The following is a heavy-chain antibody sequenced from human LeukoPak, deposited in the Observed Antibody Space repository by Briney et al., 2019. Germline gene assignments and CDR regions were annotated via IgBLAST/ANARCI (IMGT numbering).Heavy chain of an antibody. CDR3: AKGSIAVALFDC. CDR2: IGGSDGST. J-gene: IGHJ4*02. D-gene: IGHD6-19*01. V-gene: IGHV3-23*01. CDR1: GFTFNSYA. Sequence: GGSLRLSCAAPGFTFNSYALSWGRQAPGKGLEWVSAIGGSDGSTYYADSVKGRFTISRDNSKNTLYLQMNSLRAEDTAVYYCAKGSIAVALFDCWGQGTLVTVSS.